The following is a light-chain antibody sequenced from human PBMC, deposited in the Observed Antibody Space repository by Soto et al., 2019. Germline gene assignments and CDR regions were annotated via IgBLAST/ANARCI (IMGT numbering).Light chain of an antibody. CDR1: QSITSNY. CDR3: QQYGRSPLMHT. Sequence: EIVLTQSPGTLSLSPGERATLSCRASQSITSNYLSWYQQKPGQAPRLLIYGGSTRAAGVPDRFSGSGSGTDFTLTITRVEPEDFAVYYCQQYGRSPLMHTFGHGTKLGVK. CDR2: GGS. V-gene: IGKV3-20*01. J-gene: IGKJ2*01.